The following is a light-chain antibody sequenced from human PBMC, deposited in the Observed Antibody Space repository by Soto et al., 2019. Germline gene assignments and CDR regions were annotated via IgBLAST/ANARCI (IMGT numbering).Light chain of an antibody. CDR1: QNIVSY. V-gene: IGKV3-11*01. J-gene: IGKJ2*01. CDR3: QQRSNWPPYT. CDR2: DAS. Sequence: EIVLTQSPAALSLSPVERATLSCRASQNIVSYLACYQQKPGQVPRLLIFDASNRATGIPARFSGSGSGTDFTLTISSLEPEDSAVYYCQQRSNWPPYTFGQGTKVDIK.